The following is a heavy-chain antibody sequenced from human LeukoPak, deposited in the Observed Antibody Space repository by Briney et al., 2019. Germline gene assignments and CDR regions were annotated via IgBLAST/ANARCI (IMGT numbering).Heavy chain of an antibody. V-gene: IGHV3-23*01. CDR2: ISGTGGST. CDR3: VKQDTTLAYGSDY. J-gene: IGHJ4*02. Sequence: GGSLRLSCEVSGLTFSTYVMSWVRQAPGKGLEWVSVISGTGGSTYYTDSVKGRFTISRDNSKNTLYLHMNSLRAEDTAMYYCVKQDTTLAYGSDYWGQGTLVTVSS. D-gene: IGHD5-18*01. CDR1: GLTFSTYV.